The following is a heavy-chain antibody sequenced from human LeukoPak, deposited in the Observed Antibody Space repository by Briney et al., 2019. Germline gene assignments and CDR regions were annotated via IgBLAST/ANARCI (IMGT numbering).Heavy chain of an antibody. V-gene: IGHV4-34*01. CDR3: ARGEDGYNFDY. CDR1: GGSFSGYY. J-gene: IGHJ4*02. CDR2: INHSGST. D-gene: IGHD5-24*01. Sequence: SETLSLTCAVYGGSFSGYYWSWIRQPPGKGLEWIGEINHSGSTNYNPSLKSRVTISVDTSKNQFSLTLSSVTAADTAVYYCARGEDGYNFDYWGQGTLVTVSS.